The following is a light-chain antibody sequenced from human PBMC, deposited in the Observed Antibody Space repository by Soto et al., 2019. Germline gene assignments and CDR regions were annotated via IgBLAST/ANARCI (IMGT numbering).Light chain of an antibody. Sequence: QSALTQPASVSGSPGQSITISCTGTSSDVGGYNYVSWYQQHPGKAPKLMIYDVSNRPSVVSNRFSGSKSGNTASLTISGLQAEDEADYYFSSYTSSSTWVFGGGTKLTVL. CDR2: DVS. J-gene: IGLJ3*02. CDR3: SSYTSSSTWV. CDR1: SSDVGGYNY. V-gene: IGLV2-14*01.